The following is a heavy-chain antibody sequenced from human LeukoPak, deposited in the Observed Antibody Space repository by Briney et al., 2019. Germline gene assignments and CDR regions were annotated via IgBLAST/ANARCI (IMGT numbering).Heavy chain of an antibody. CDR1: GGTFSSYA. V-gene: IGHV1-69*13. CDR2: IIPIFGTA. CDR3: ARTYYYDSSGYYEPGDP. D-gene: IGHD3-22*01. J-gene: IGHJ5*02. Sequence: ASVKVSCKASGGTFSSYAISWVRQAPGQGLEWMGGIIPIFGTANYAQKFQGRVTITADESTSTAYMELGSLRSEDTAVYYCARTYYYDSSGYYEPGDPWGQGTLVTVSS.